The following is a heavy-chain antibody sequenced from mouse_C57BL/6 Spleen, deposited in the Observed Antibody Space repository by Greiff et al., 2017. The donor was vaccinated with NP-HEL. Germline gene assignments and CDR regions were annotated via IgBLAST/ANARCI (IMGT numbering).Heavy chain of an antibody. D-gene: IGHD1-1*01. Sequence: VQLQQSGAELARPGASVKMSCKASGYTFTSYTMHWVKQRPGQGLEWIGYINPSSGYTKYNQKFKDKATLTADKSSSTAYMQLSSLTYEDSAVYYCARDYGSSRFAYWGQGTLVTVSA. J-gene: IGHJ3*01. V-gene: IGHV1-4*01. CDR2: INPSSGYT. CDR3: ARDYGSSRFAY. CDR1: GYTFTSYT.